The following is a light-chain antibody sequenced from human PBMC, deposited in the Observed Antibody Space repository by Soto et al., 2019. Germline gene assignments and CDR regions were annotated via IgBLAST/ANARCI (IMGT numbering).Light chain of an antibody. CDR1: QSFSSSY. J-gene: IGKJ2*01. Sequence: EIGLTQSPGTLSLSPGERATLSCRASQSFSSSYLAWYQQKPGQAPRLLIYGASSRATGIPDRFSGSGSGTDFTLTISRLEPEDFAVYYCQQYGSSPETFGQGTKLEIK. V-gene: IGKV3-20*01. CDR2: GAS. CDR3: QQYGSSPET.